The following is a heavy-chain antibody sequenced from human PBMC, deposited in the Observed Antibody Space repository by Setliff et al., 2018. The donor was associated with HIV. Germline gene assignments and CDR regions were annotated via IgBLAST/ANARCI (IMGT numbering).Heavy chain of an antibody. CDR3: ARDLGATNAFDI. V-gene: IGHV1-69*13. CDR2: IIPIFGTA. CDR1: GGTFSSYA. Sequence: SVKVSCKASGGTFSSYAISWVRQAPGQGLEWMGGIIPIFGTANYAQKFQGRVTITADESTSTAYVELSSLRSEDTAVYYCARDLGATNAFDIWGQGTMVTVSS. J-gene: IGHJ3*02. D-gene: IGHD5-12*01.